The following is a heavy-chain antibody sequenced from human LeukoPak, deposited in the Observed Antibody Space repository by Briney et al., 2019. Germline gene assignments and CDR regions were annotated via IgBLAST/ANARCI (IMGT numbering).Heavy chain of an antibody. CDR3: AKDPPLDGDYYSYGMDV. CDR2: ISGSGGST. CDR1: GFTFSSYA. D-gene: IGHD4-17*01. Sequence: GGSLRLSCAASGFTFSSYAMSWVRQAPGKGLEWVSAISGSGGSTYYADSVKGRFTISRDNSKNTLYLQMNSLRAEDTAVYYCAKDPPLDGDYYSYGMDVWGQGTTVTVSS. J-gene: IGHJ6*02. V-gene: IGHV3-23*01.